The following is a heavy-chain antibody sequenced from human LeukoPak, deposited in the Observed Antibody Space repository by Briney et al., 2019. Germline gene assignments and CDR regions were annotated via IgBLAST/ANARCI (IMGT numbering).Heavy chain of an antibody. Sequence: GGSLRLSCAASGFTLSGYSMNWVRQAPGKGLEWVSSISSSSGYIYHADSVKGRFTISRDNAKNSLSLQMNSLRAEDTAVYYCVRDYGDFDYWGQGTLVTVSS. CDR1: GFTLSGYS. CDR2: ISSSSGYI. V-gene: IGHV3-21*01. J-gene: IGHJ4*02. CDR3: VRDYGDFDY. D-gene: IGHD4-17*01.